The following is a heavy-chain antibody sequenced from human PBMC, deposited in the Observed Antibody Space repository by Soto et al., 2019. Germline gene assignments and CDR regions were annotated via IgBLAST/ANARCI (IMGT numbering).Heavy chain of an antibody. Sequence: SETLSLTCTVSGGSINNYYWNLIRQPPGKGLEWIGYVSYSGRTNYNPSLKSRVNMLVDKSKNQFSLNLTSVTAADTAVYYCARLQYTGANATEVWGQGTMVTVSS. V-gene: IGHV4-59*03. CDR3: ARLQYTGANATEV. D-gene: IGHD2-21*01. CDR1: GGSINNYY. CDR2: VSYSGRT. J-gene: IGHJ3*01.